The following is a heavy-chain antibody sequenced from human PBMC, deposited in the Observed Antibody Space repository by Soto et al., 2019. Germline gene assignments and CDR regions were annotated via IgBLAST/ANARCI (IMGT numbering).Heavy chain of an antibody. V-gene: IGHV4-30-4*08. Sequence: SETLSLTCTVSGGSISSGDYYWSWIRQHPGKGLEWTGYIYYSGSTYYNPSLKSRVTISVDTSKNQFSLKLSSVTAADTAVYYCARHAPAISISDHWGQGTLVTVSS. D-gene: IGHD3-3*01. CDR1: GGSISSGDYY. CDR3: ARHAPAISISDH. J-gene: IGHJ4*02. CDR2: IYYSGST.